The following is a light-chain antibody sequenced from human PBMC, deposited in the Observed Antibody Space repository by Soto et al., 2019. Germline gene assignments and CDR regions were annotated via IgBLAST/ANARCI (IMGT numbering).Light chain of an antibody. Sequence: EIVLTQSPGTLSLSPGARATLSCRASQSVSSSSLAWYQQKPGQAPRLLIYGASSRATGIPVRFSGSGSGTDFTLTISRLEPEDFAVYYCQQYGSSQWTFGQGTKVDIK. V-gene: IGKV3-20*01. CDR1: QSVSSSS. J-gene: IGKJ1*01. CDR2: GAS. CDR3: QQYGSSQWT.